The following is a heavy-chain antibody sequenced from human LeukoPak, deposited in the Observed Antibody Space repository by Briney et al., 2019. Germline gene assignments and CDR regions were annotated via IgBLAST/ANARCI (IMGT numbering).Heavy chain of an antibody. CDR2: IRRKGQSYTT. D-gene: IGHD3-16*02. J-gene: IGHJ3*02. CDR3: WRGGGGGDQTAFDI. V-gene: IGHV3-72*01. CDR1: GFTFSAYI. Sequence: GGSLRLSCAASGFTFSAYIVDWVRQAPGKGLEWVGRIRRKGQSYTTEYAASVKGRFTISRDDLKKSMYLDMNSLKTEDTGVYCGWRGGGGGDQTAFDIWGQGTMVTVSS.